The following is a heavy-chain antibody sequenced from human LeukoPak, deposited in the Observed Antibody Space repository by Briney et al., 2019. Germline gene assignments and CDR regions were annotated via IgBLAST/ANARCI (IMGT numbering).Heavy chain of an antibody. V-gene: IGHV3-30*03. CDR1: GFTFSKYG. J-gene: IGHJ4*02. Sequence: GGSLRLSCAASGFTFSKYGMHWVRQAPGKGLEWVAVISYDGSNKYYADSVRGRFTISRDNSKSTLFLQMNSLRAEDTAIYYCATYRQVLLPFESWGQGTLVTVSS. CDR2: ISYDGSNK. D-gene: IGHD5-18*01. CDR3: ATYRQVLLPFES.